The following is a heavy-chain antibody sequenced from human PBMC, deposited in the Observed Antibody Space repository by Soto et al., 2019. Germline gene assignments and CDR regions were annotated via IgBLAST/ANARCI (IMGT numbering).Heavy chain of an antibody. V-gene: IGHV1-69*01. D-gene: IGHD3-22*01. CDR2: IIPIFGTA. J-gene: IGHJ6*02. CDR3: ASSIPMIVVVSYGMDV. CDR1: GGTFSSYA. Sequence: QVQLVQSGAEVKKPGSSVKVSCKASGGTFSSYAISWVRQAPGQGLEWMGGIIPIFGTANYAQKFQGRVTITADESTSTAYMELSSLRSEDTAVYYCASSIPMIVVVSYGMDVWGQGTTVTVSS.